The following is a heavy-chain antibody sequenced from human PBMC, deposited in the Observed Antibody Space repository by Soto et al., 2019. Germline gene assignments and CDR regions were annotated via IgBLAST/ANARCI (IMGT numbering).Heavy chain of an antibody. CDR1: GFIFSGSA. Sequence: EVQLVESGGGLVQPGGSLKLSCAASGFIFSGSAVHWVRQASGKGLEWVGRILSKAGNYATVYPASMKGRFTISRDDSENTAFLQMNSLKTEDTAVYYCIRGGSPYYYDYWGQGTLVAVSS. CDR3: IRGGSPYYYDY. J-gene: IGHJ4*02. V-gene: IGHV3-73*01. CDR2: ILSKAGNYAT.